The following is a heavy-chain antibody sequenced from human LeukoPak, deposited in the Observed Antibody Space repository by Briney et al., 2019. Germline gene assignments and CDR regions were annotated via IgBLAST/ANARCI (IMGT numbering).Heavy chain of an antibody. D-gene: IGHD2-15*01. V-gene: IGHV5-51*01. CDR3: ARRLSSIATSAANDY. CDR1: GYSFSSYW. J-gene: IGHJ4*02. CDR2: IHPGNPET. Sequence: GESLKVSCKGSGYSFSSYWIAWVRQMPGKGLEWMGIIHPGNPETTYNPSFRGHVTMSADKSVTTAYLQWSSLEASDTAMYYCARRLSSIATSAANDYWGQGTLVTVSS.